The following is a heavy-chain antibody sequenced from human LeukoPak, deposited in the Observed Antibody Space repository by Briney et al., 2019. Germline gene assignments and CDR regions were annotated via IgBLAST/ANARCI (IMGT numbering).Heavy chain of an antibody. J-gene: IGHJ4*02. V-gene: IGHV3-33*01. CDR2: IWYDGSNK. D-gene: IGHD6-13*01. CDR1: GFTFSGHV. CDR3: ARVAPIYSSSLYYLDS. Sequence: GGSLRLSCAASGFTFSGHVMHWVRQAPGKGLDWVAVIWYDGSNKYYGDAVKGRFTISRDNSKNTLYLQMNSLRAKDTAVYYCARVAPIYSSSLYYLDSWGQGTLVTVSS.